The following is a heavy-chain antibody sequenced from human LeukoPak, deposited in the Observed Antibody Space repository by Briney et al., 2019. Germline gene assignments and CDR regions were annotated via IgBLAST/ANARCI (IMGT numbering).Heavy chain of an antibody. V-gene: IGHV3-73*01. D-gene: IGHD3-3*01. CDR2: IRSKANSYAT. CDR1: GFTFSGSA. J-gene: IGHJ4*02. CDR3: TSTYYDFWSGYHTGNY. Sequence: GGSLRLSCAASGFTFSGSAMHWVRQASGKGLEWVGRIRSKANSYATAYAASVEGRFTISRDDSKNTAYLQMNSLKTEDTAVYYCTSTYYDFWSGYHTGNYWGQGTLVTVSS.